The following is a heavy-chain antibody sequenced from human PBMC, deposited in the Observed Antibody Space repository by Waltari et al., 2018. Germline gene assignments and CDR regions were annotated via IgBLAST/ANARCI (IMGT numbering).Heavy chain of an antibody. CDR1: GYIFINYY. CDR3: ARESSESPNWFDP. Sequence: QVQLVQSGAEVKKPGASVKVSCEASGYIFINYYIHWVRQAPGQGLEWMGWINPNSGGTNYAQKFQGRVTMTRDTSIRTAFMELSSLTSGDTAVYFCARESSESPNWFDPWGQGTLVSVSS. CDR2: INPNSGGT. D-gene: IGHD3-10*01. V-gene: IGHV1-2*02. J-gene: IGHJ5*02.